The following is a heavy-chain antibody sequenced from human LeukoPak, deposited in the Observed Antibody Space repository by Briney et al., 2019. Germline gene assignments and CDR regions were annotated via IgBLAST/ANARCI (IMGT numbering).Heavy chain of an antibody. CDR2: IYSGGST. CDR1: GFTVSSNY. Sequence: GGSLRLSCAASGFTVSSNYMSWVRQAPGKGLEWVSVIYSGGSTYYAGSVKGRFTISRDNSKNTLYLQMNSLRAEDTAVYYCANAIHSKAVALPFDYWGQGTLVTVSS. D-gene: IGHD6-19*01. CDR3: ANAIHSKAVALPFDY. J-gene: IGHJ4*02. V-gene: IGHV3-53*01.